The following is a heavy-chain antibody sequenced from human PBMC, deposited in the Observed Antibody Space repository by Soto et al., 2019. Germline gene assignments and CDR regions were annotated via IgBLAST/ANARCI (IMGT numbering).Heavy chain of an antibody. CDR2: IRTKPYGGAT. Sequence: GGSLRLSCTVSGFTFSDYSLSWFRQAPGKGLEWVGFIRTKPYGGATDYAASVKGRFTISRDDSKSIAYLQMNSLKTEDTAVYFCTRDNYCGGGNCYSVSDYWGQGTLVTVSS. V-gene: IGHV3-49*03. CDR3: TRDNYCGGGNCYSVSDY. J-gene: IGHJ4*02. CDR1: GFTFSDYS. D-gene: IGHD2-15*01.